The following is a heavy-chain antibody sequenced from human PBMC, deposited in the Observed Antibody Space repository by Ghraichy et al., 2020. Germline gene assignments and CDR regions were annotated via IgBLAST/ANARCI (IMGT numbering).Heavy chain of an antibody. J-gene: IGHJ4*02. Sequence: ASVKVSCKASGYTFTSYGISWVRQAPGQGLEWMGWISAYNGNTNYAQKLQGRVTMTTDTSTSTAYMELRSLRSDDTAVYYCARDSRGYSYGYPDYWGQGTLVTVSS. D-gene: IGHD5-18*01. CDR2: ISAYNGNT. CDR3: ARDSRGYSYGYPDY. CDR1: GYTFTSYG. V-gene: IGHV1-18*01.